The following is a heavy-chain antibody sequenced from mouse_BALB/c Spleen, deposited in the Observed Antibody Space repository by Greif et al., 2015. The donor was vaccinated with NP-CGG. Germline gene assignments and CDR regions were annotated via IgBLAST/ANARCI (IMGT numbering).Heavy chain of an antibody. D-gene: IGHD1-1*01. V-gene: IGHV1-7*01. CDR3: ARSYEGYFDV. CDR2: INPSTGYT. Sequence: VKVVESGAELAKPGASGKMSCKASGYTFTSYWMHWVKQRPGQGLEWIGYINPSTGYTEYNQKFKDKATLTADKSSSTAYMQLSSLTSEDSAVYYCARSYEGYFDVWGAGTTVTVSS. CDR1: GYTFTSYW. J-gene: IGHJ1*01.